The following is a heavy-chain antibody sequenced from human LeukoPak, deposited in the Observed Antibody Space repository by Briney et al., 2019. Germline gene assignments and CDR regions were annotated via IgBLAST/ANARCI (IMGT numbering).Heavy chain of an antibody. CDR2: IIPIFGTA. CDR3: ARESLPLRAFDI. Sequence: GASVKVSCKASGGTFGSYAISWVRQAPGQGLEWMGGIIPIFGTANYAQKFQGRVTITADESTSTAYMELSSLRSEDTAVYYCARESLPLRAFDIWGQGTMVTVSS. J-gene: IGHJ3*02. V-gene: IGHV1-69*01. CDR1: GGTFGSYA.